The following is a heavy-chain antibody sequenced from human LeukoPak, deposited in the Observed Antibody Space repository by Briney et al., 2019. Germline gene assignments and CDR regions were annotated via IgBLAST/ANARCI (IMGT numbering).Heavy chain of an antibody. Sequence: GATVKISCKVSGYTFTDYYMHWVQQAPGKGLEWMGLVDPEDGETIYAEKFQGRVTITTDESTSTAYMELSSLRSEDTAVYYCASQPTTVTTGPPGNWGQGTLVTVSS. V-gene: IGHV1-69-2*01. J-gene: IGHJ4*02. CDR3: ASQPTTVTTGPPGN. D-gene: IGHD4-17*01. CDR1: GYTFTDYY. CDR2: VDPEDGET.